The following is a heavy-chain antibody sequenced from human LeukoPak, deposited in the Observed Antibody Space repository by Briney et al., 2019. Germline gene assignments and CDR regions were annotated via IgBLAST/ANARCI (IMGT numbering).Heavy chain of an antibody. CDR3: ARTGGLPVAIDY. J-gene: IGHJ4*02. V-gene: IGHV3-74*01. CDR2: ISPTGSTT. CDR1: GFSFSGDW. D-gene: IGHD2-2*01. Sequence: GRSRRLFCTASGFSFSGDWMHWVRQLPGNGLVWVSRISPTGSTTSYADSVKGRFTISRDNSKNTLYLQMNSLRAEDAAIYYCARTGGLPVAIDYWGQGTLVTVSS.